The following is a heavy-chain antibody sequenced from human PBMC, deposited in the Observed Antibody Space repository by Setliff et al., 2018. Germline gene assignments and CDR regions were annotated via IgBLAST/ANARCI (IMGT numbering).Heavy chain of an antibody. CDR2: ISV. J-gene: IGHJ4*02. CDR1: GYTFTSYG. CDR3: ARGPPDFVVVPAAAKFDY. V-gene: IGHV1-18*01. Sequence: ASVKVSCKASGYTFTSYGISWVRQAPGQGLDWMGWISVYAREFQGRVTMTIDTPTSTAYMELRSLRSDDTAVYYCARGPPDFVVVPAAAKFDYWGPGTLVTVSS. D-gene: IGHD2-2*01.